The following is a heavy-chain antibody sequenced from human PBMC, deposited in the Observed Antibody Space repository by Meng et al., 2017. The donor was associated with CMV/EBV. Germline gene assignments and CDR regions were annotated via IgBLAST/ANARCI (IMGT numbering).Heavy chain of an antibody. V-gene: IGHV3-30*02. Sequence: GESLKISCAASGFTFSSYGMHWVRQAPGKGLEWVAFIRYDGSNKYYADSVKGRFTISRDNSKNTLYLQMSSLRAEDTAVYYCAKSLDFDYWGQGTLVTVSS. CDR3: AKSLDFDY. CDR2: IRYDGSNK. J-gene: IGHJ4*02. CDR1: GFTFSSYG.